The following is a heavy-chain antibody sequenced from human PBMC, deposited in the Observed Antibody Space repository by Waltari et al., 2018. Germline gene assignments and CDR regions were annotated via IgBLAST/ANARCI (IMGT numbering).Heavy chain of an antibody. CDR2: IYHSGST. V-gene: IGHV4-38-2*02. D-gene: IGHD4-17*01. Sequence: QVQLQESGPGLVKPSETLSLTCAVSGYSISSGYYWGWIRQPPGKGLEWIGSIYHSGSTYYNPSLKRRVTISVDTSKNQFFLKLSSVTAADTAVYYCARDLPYGDAKIRNWFDPWGQGTLVTVSS. CDR1: GYSISSGYY. J-gene: IGHJ5*02. CDR3: ARDLPYGDAKIRNWFDP.